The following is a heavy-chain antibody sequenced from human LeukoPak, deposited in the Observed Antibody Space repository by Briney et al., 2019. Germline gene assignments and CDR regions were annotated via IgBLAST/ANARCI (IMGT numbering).Heavy chain of an antibody. D-gene: IGHD3-3*01. CDR1: SSSISYY. CDR2: IYYSGST. V-gene: IGHV4-39*01. CDR3: ARHAPITIFGVVTYFDY. J-gene: IGHJ4*02. Sequence: PSETLSLTCTVSSSSISYYWGWIRQPPGKGLEWIGSIYYSGSTYYNPSLKSRVTISVDTSKNQFSLKLSSVTAADTAVYYCARHAPITIFGVVTYFDYWGQGTLVTVSS.